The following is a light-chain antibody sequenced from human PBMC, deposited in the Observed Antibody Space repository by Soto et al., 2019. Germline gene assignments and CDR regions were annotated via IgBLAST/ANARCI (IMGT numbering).Light chain of an antibody. J-gene: IGLJ2*01. CDR3: SSYTSSSTRVV. Sequence: QYALTQPASVSGSPGQSITISCTGTSSDVGGYNYVSWYQQHPGKAPKVMIYDVSNRPSGVSNRFSGSKSGNTASLTISGLQVEDEADYYCSSYTSSSTRVVFGGGTQLTVL. CDR2: DVS. CDR1: SSDVGGYNY. V-gene: IGLV2-14*03.